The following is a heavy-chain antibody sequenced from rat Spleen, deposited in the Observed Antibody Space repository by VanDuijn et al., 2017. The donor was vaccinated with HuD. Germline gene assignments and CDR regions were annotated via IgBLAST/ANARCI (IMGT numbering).Heavy chain of an antibody. Sequence: EVQLVETGGGLVQPGRSLKLSCVASGFTFSNYWMYWVRQAPAKGLEWVASISDEGSSTYYGDSVKGRFTISRDNAKSTLYLQMSSLRSEDTATYYCARHEDYGGYSKDYFEYWGQGVMVTVSS. J-gene: IGHJ2*01. CDR2: ISDEGSST. D-gene: IGHD1-11*01. V-gene: IGHV5-22*01. CDR3: ARHEDYGGYSKDYFEY. CDR1: GFTFSNYW.